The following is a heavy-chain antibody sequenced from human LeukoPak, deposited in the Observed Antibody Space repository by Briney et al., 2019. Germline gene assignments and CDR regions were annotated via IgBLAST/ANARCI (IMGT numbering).Heavy chain of an antibody. Sequence: GGSLRLSCAASGFTFSSYSMNWVRQAPGKGLEWVPSISSSSSYIYYADSVKGRFTTSRDNAKNSLYLQMNSLRAEDTAVYYCAREGIAVAATALDYWGQGTLVTVSS. CDR1: GFTFSSYS. V-gene: IGHV3-21*01. CDR2: ISSSSSYI. D-gene: IGHD6-19*01. CDR3: AREGIAVAATALDY. J-gene: IGHJ4*02.